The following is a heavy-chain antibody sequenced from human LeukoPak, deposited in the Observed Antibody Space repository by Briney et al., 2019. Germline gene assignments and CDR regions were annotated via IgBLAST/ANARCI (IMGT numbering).Heavy chain of an antibody. CDR3: AREFSSGWSYYYGMDV. CDR1: GYTFTSYA. J-gene: IGHJ6*02. V-gene: IGHV1-69*04. Sequence: ASVKVSCKASGYTFTSYAISWVRQAPGQGLEWMGRIIPILGIANYAQKFQGRVTITADKSTSTAYMELSSLRSEDTAVYYCAREFSSGWSYYYGMDVWGQGTTVTVSS. D-gene: IGHD6-19*01. CDR2: IIPILGIA.